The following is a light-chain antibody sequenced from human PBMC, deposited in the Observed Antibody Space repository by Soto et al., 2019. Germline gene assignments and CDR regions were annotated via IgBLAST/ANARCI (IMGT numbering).Light chain of an antibody. V-gene: IGKV3-20*01. CDR2: DAY. J-gene: IGKJ2*02. CDR3: QQYGNLCT. CDR1: QSVYSSY. Sequence: EIVLTQSPGTLSLSPGERATLSCRASQSVYSSYLAWYQQKPGQAPRLLIYDAYSRATGITDRFSGSGSGTDFTLTISKLEAEDFAVYYCQQYGNLCTFGQGTKLEI.